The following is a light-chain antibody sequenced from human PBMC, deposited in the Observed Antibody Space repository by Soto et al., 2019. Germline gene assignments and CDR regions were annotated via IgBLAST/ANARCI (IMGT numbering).Light chain of an antibody. V-gene: IGKV3D-15*01. CDR3: QQRNNWPSTT. CDR1: QSVSSN. Sequence: EIMMTNSPATVSVYQGERATLSCRASQSVSSNLAWYQQKPGQAPRLLIYGASTRATGIPARFSGSGSGTDFTLTISSLEPEDFAVYYCQQRNNWPSTTFGPGTKVDI. J-gene: IGKJ3*01. CDR2: GAS.